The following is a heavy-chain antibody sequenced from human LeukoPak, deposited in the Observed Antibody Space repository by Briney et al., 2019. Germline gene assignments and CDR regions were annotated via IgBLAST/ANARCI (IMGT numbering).Heavy chain of an antibody. V-gene: IGHV1-2*02. J-gene: IGHJ4*02. Sequence: ASVKVSCKASGYTFTSYGISWVRQAPGQGLEWMGWINPNSGGTNYAQKFQGRVTMTRDTSITTSYMELSSLRSDDTAVYYCASRKDSSSWYYFDYWGQGTLVTVSS. CDR2: INPNSGGT. CDR1: GYTFTSYG. D-gene: IGHD6-13*01. CDR3: ASRKDSSSWYYFDY.